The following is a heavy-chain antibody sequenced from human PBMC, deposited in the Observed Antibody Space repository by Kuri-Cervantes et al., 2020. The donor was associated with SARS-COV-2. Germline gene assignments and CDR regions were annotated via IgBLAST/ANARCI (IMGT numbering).Heavy chain of an antibody. CDR2: IRGKSHSYET. Sequence: GESLKISCAASGFTLGDSGVHWVRQAPGKGLEWVGRIRGKSHSYETVYAASVKGRFTISRDISKSTLYLQLNNLRPEDTAVYYCAKDRETGYFSDWSPALGMDVWGQGTTVTVSS. CDR3: AKDRETGYFSDWSPALGMDV. J-gene: IGHJ6*02. V-gene: IGHV3-73*01. CDR1: GFTLGDSG. D-gene: IGHD6-19*01.